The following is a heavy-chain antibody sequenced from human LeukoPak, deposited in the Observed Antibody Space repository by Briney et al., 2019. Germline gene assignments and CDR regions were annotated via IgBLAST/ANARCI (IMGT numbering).Heavy chain of an antibody. CDR3: ARDGGYCSGSSCWFFDL. CDR2: IYYSGST. Sequence: SETLSLTCTVSGGSISSSSYYWGWIRQPPGKGLEWIGSIYYSGSTYYNPSLKSRVTISVDRTKNQFSLKLSSVTAADTAVYYCARDGGYCSGSSCWFFDLWGRGTLVTVSS. CDR1: GGSISSSSYY. J-gene: IGHJ2*01. D-gene: IGHD2-2*01. V-gene: IGHV4-39*07.